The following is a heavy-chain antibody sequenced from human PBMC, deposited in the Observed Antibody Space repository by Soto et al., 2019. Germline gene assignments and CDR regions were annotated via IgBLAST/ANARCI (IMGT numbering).Heavy chain of an antibody. Sequence: GGSLRLSCVGSGFTFSGYSMAWVRQAPGRGLEWVASISSRSTNIDYADPVKGRFTISRDNAKNLVSLQMSSLRGEDTALYYCAKFTEPGYSSIWYYFEYWGQGTPVTV. CDR3: AKFTEPGYSSIWYYFEY. V-gene: IGHV3-21*06. D-gene: IGHD6-19*01. CDR1: GFTFSGYS. CDR2: ISSRSTNI. J-gene: IGHJ4*02.